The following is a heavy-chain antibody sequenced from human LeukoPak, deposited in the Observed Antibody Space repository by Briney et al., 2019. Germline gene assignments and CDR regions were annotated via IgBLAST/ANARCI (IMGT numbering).Heavy chain of an antibody. Sequence: PGRSLRLSCAASGFTFSSYGMHWVRQAPGKGLEWVAVISYDGSNKYYADSVKGRFTISRDNAESSVYLQMNSLRVDDTGLYYCTRDIDDVLTGDDAFDVWGQGTVVTVSS. V-gene: IGHV3-30*03. CDR1: GFTFSSYG. CDR2: ISYDGSNK. D-gene: IGHD3-9*01. J-gene: IGHJ3*01. CDR3: TRDIDDVLTGDDAFDV.